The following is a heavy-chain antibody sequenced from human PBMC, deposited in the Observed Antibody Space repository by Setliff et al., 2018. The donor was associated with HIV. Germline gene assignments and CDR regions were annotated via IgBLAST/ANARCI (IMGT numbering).Heavy chain of an antibody. CDR1: GFTFSAHW. D-gene: IGHD1-26*01. CDR3: ARGGSYSPGDY. J-gene: IGHJ4*02. V-gene: IGHV3-74*01. CDR2: IKSDGSST. Sequence: PSETLSLSCAASGFTFSAHWMHWVRQAPGKGLVWVSRIKSDGSSTDYADSVRGRFTISRDNAKNTLYLEMNSLRAEDTAVYYCARGGSYSPGDYWGQGTLVTVS.